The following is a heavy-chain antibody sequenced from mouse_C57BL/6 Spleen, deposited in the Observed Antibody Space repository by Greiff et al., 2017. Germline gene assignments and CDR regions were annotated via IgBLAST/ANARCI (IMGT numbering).Heavy chain of an antibody. D-gene: IGHD2-1*01. CDR3: AKIYYGNSMAMDY. V-gene: IGHV1-52*01. J-gene: IGHJ4*01. Sequence: QVQLQQPGAELVRPGSSVKLSCKASGYTFTSYWMHWVKQRPIQGLEWIGNIDPSDSETHYNQKFKDKATLTVDKSSSTAYMQLSSLTSEDSAVYYCAKIYYGNSMAMDYWGQGTSVTVSS. CDR1: GYTFTSYW. CDR2: IDPSDSET.